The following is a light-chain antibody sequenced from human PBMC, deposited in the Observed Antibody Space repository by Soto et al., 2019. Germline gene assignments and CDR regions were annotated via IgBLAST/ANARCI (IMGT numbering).Light chain of an antibody. Sequence: QSALTQPASVSGSPGQSITISCTGTSSDVGGYNYVSWYQQHPGKAPKLMIYEVSNRPSGVSNRFSGSKSVNPASLTISGLHAEDDADYYCSSYTSSSTYVFGTGNKVSVL. CDR1: SSDVGGYNY. CDR2: EVS. J-gene: IGLJ1*01. V-gene: IGLV2-14*01. CDR3: SSYTSSSTYV.